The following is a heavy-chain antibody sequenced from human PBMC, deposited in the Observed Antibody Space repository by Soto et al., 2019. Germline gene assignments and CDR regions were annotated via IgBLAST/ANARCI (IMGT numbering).Heavy chain of an antibody. D-gene: IGHD2-15*01. Sequence: QVQLVESGGCVVQPGRSLRLSCAASGFTFSSYGMHWVRQAPGKGLEWVAVIWYDGSNKYYADSVKGRFTISRDNSKNTLYLQMNSLRSEDTAVYYCARDGGYCSGGSCYYVYWGQGTLVTVSS. CDR3: ARDGGYCSGGSCYYVY. CDR1: GFTFSSYG. CDR2: IWYDGSNK. V-gene: IGHV3-33*01. J-gene: IGHJ4*02.